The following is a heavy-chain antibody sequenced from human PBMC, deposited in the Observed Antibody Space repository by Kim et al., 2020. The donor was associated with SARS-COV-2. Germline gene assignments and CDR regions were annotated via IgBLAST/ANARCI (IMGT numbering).Heavy chain of an antibody. CDR2: IWYDGSNK. CDR1: GFTFSSYA. J-gene: IGHJ3*02. D-gene: IGHD4-17*01. V-gene: IGHV3-33*06. CDR3: AKGFGTTDDAFDI. Sequence: GGSLRLSCAASGFTFSSYAMHWVRQAPGKGLEWVAVIWYDGSNKYYADSVKGRFTISRDNSKNTLYLQMNSLRAEDTAVYYCAKGFGTTDDAFDIWGQGT.